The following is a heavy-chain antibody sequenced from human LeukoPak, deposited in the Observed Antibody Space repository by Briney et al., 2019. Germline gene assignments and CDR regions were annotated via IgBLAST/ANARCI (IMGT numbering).Heavy chain of an antibody. J-gene: IGHJ5*02. V-gene: IGHV1-8*01. CDR1: GYTFTSYD. D-gene: IGHD4-23*01. CDR2: MSPNSGYT. CDR3: ARDYGANSGWFDP. Sequence: GASVKVSCKASGYTFTSYDVNWVRQATGQGLEWMGWMSPNSGYTGYAQKFQGRVTMTRDTSISTAYMELSSLRFEDTAVYYCARDYGANSGWFDPWGQGTLVTVSS.